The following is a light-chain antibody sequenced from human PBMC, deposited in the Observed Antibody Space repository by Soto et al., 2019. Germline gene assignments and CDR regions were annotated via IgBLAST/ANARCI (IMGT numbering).Light chain of an antibody. Sequence: QAVVTREPSLTVFDGGTVTLTCGSSSGGVTSGHYPYWFQQKPRQAPRTLIYDTNNKHSWTPARFSGSLLGGKAALTLSGGLREDEAEYYCLLYYRSASVIFGGETSVVFGGGTKPTV. CDR1: SGGVTSGHY. CDR2: DTN. V-gene: IGLV7-46*01. CDR3: LLYYRSASVIFGGETSVV. J-gene: IGLJ2*01.